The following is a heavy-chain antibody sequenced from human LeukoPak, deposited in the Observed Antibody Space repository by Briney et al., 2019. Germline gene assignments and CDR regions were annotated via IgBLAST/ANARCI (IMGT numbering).Heavy chain of an antibody. CDR1: GGSISSISYY. Sequence: SETLSLTCTVSGGSISSISYYWGWIRQPPGRGLEWIATIYYGGSTFYNPSLKSRVTISVDTSKNQFSLKLSSVTAADTAVYHCARAYYSSNWFGGYYWGQGSLVTVSS. CDR2: IYYGGST. CDR3: ARAYYSSNWFGGYY. V-gene: IGHV4-39*01. J-gene: IGHJ4*02. D-gene: IGHD6-13*01.